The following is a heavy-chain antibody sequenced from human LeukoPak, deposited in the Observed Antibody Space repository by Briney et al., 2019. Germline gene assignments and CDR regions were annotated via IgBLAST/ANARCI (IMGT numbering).Heavy chain of an antibody. CDR2: IFYSGNT. V-gene: IGHV4-39*01. Sequence: PSETLSLTCTVSGGSVSTYTYYWGWVRQPPGKGLDWIGTIFYSGNTYYNPSLKSRVTFSIDTSKNHFSLKLSSVTAADTAMYYCARHVWLQPFDYWGQGTLVTVSS. CDR1: GGSVSTYTYY. J-gene: IGHJ4*02. D-gene: IGHD3-9*01. CDR3: ARHVWLQPFDY.